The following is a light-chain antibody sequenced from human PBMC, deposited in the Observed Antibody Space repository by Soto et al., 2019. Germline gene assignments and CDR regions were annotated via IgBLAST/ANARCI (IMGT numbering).Light chain of an antibody. V-gene: IGKV1-5*03. CDR1: QSIDTW. CDR3: QQYNNYPYV. Sequence: DIQMTQSPSTLSASVGDRVTITCRASQSIDTWLAWYQQKPGKAPKLLIHKAFILQSGVPSRFSGSASGTEFTLTISSLHPDDFATYYCQQYNNYPYVFGQGTKL. J-gene: IGKJ2*01. CDR2: KAF.